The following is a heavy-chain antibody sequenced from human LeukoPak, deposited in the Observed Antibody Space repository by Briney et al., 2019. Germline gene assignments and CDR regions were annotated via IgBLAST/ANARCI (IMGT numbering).Heavy chain of an antibody. J-gene: IGHJ6*03. CDR3: ARSLPILTGYYPFYYYYYMDV. CDR1: GGTFSSYA. Sequence: ASVKVSCKASGGTFSSYAISWVRQAPGQGLEWMGGIIPIFGTANYAQKFQGRVTITADESTSTAYMELSSLRSEDTAVYHCARSLPILTGYYPFYYYYYMDVWGKGTTVTISS. CDR2: IIPIFGTA. V-gene: IGHV1-69*13. D-gene: IGHD3-9*01.